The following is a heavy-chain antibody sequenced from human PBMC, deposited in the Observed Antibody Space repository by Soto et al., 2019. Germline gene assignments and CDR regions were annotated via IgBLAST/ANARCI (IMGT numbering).Heavy chain of an antibody. J-gene: IGHJ1*01. CDR1: GYTFTGYY. CDR3: ARGPTIFGVVTLHFQH. V-gene: IGHV1-2*04. CDR2: INPNSGGT. Sequence: QVQLVQSGAEVKKPGASVKVSCKASGYTFTGYYMHWVRQAPGQGLEWMGWINPNSGGTNYAQKFQGWVTMTRDTSISTAYMELSRLRSDDTAVYYCARGPTIFGVVTLHFQHWGQGTLVTVSS. D-gene: IGHD3-3*01.